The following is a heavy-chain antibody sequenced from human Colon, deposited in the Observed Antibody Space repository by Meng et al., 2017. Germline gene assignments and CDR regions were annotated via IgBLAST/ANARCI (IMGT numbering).Heavy chain of an antibody. Sequence: QAALQEVGPGLVRPSETLSLTCTVSGVSVKSGIYYWNWIRQPPGKTLEWIGYIYSSGSTTYNPSLKSRVTSSLDTPKNQFSLKLTSVTAADTAVYYCAREGPIAVAGYDYWGQGTLVTVSS. J-gene: IGHJ4*02. CDR1: GVSVKSGIYY. CDR3: AREGPIAVAGYDY. V-gene: IGHV4-61*01. D-gene: IGHD6-19*01. CDR2: IYSSGST.